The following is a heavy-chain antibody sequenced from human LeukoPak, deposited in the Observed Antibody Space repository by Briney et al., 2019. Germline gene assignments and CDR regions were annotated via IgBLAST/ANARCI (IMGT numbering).Heavy chain of an antibody. CDR3: AXXXXXGWYTSTFDP. CDR1: GYTFTSYG. J-gene: IGHJ5*02. Sequence: ASVKVSCKASGYTFTSYGISWVRQAPGQGLEWMGWISGYNGKTNYAQKFQGRVTMTRDTSISTAYMELSRLRSDDTAVYYCAXXXXXGWYTSTFDPWGQGTLVTVSS. D-gene: IGHD6-19*01. V-gene: IGHV1-18*01. CDR2: ISGYNGKT.